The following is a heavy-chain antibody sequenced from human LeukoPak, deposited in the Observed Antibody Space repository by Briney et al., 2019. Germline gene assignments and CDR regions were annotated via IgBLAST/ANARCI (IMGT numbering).Heavy chain of an antibody. V-gene: IGHV1-24*01. D-gene: IGHD3-16*01. CDR2: SDPENGKT. CDR1: GYILTELS. J-gene: IGHJ4*01. Sequence: RASVKVSCKVSGYILTELSMHWVRQSPGKGLEWMGGSDPENGKTVYAQNFQGRVTMTEDTSTDTAYMELTSLTSDDTAIYYCAIDTVYYDPPSYWGQGTLVTVSS. CDR3: AIDTVYYDPPSY.